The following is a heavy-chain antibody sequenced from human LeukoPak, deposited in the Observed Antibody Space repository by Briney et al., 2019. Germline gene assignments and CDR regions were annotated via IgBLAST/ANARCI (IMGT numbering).Heavy chain of an antibody. J-gene: IGHJ4*02. CDR2: ISYDGGDK. CDR1: GFIFRNYA. CDR3: ARGRQQLVRDFDY. Sequence: GGSLRLSCAASGFIFRNYAIHWVRQAPGKGLEWVAVISYDGGDKYYADSVEGRVTISRDNSKNTLSLQMNSLRVEDTAVYYCARGRQQLVRDFDYWGQGTLVIVSS. V-gene: IGHV3-30-3*01. D-gene: IGHD6-13*01.